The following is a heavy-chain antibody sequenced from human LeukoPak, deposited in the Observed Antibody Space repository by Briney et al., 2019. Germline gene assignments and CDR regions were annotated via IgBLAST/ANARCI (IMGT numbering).Heavy chain of an antibody. D-gene: IGHD3-10*01. V-gene: IGHV1-69*13. CDR3: ARGSFRYYYGSGSYPRFDY. Sequence: SVRVSCKASGGTFSTYAISWVRQAPGQGLEWMGGIIPIFGTANYAQKFQGRVTITADESTSTAYMELSSLRSEDTAVYYCARGSFRYYYGSGSYPRFDYWGQGTLVTVSS. J-gene: IGHJ4*02. CDR2: IIPIFGTA. CDR1: GGTFSTYA.